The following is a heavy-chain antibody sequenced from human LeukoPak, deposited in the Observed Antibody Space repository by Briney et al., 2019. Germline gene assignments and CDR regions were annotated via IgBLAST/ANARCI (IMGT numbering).Heavy chain of an antibody. V-gene: IGHV3-7*01. CDR3: ARDDGWGSYYLYCYYGMDV. CDR1: GFTFSSYW. Sequence: PGGSLRLSCAASGFTFSSYWMSGVRQAPGRGGEGVANIKQDGSEKYYVDSVKGRFTVSRDNAKNSLYQQMNSLRAEDTAVYYCARDDGWGSYYLYCYYGMDVWGQGTTVTVSS. CDR2: IKQDGSEK. D-gene: IGHD3-10*01. J-gene: IGHJ6*02.